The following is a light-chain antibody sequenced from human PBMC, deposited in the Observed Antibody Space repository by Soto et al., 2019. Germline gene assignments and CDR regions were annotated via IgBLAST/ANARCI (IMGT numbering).Light chain of an antibody. CDR2: DVS. J-gene: IGLJ2*01. CDR1: SSDVGGYNY. V-gene: IGLV2-14*01. Sequence: QSALTQPASVSGSPGQSITISCTRTSSDVGGYNYVSWYQQHPGKAPKLMIYDVSNRPSGVSNRFSGSKSGNTASLTISGLQAEDEADYYCNSYTGTTSLLLFGGGTKVTVL. CDR3: NSYTGTTSLLL.